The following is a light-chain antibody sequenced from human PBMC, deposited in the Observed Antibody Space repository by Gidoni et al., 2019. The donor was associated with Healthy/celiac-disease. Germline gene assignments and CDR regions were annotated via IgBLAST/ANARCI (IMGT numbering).Light chain of an antibody. CDR2: AES. V-gene: IGKV1-39*01. Sequence: DMQMTQSPSSLSASVGDRVTIPCRASQSISSYLNWYQQKPGKAPKLLIYAESSLPSGVPSRFSGSGSGIDFTLTISSLQPEDFATYYCQQSYSTPLYTFGQGTKLEIK. CDR3: QQSYSTPLYT. CDR1: QSISSY. J-gene: IGKJ2*01.